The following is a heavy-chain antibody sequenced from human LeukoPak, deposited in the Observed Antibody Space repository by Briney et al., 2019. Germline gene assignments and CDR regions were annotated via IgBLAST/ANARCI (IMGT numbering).Heavy chain of an antibody. CDR2: IRSKAYGGTT. Sequence: GGSLRLSCTASGFTSGDYAMSWFRQAPGKGLEWVGFIRSKAYGGTTEYAASVKDRFTISRDDSRSIAYLQMNSLKIEDTAVYYCTKYVAAADPYCFDYWGQGTLVTVSS. D-gene: IGHD6-13*01. CDR3: TKYVAAADPYCFDY. CDR1: GFTSGDYA. V-gene: IGHV3-49*03. J-gene: IGHJ4*02.